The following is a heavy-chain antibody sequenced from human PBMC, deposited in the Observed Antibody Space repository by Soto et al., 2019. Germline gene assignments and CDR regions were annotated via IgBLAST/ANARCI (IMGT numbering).Heavy chain of an antibody. CDR3: ARDQLSSGLYVWFDP. CDR2: IYYDGST. V-gene: IGHV4-59*02. Sequence: SETLSLTCTVSGGSVSTYYWSWIRQPPGKGLEWIGYIYYDGSTSYNPSLRSRVTISVDTSKNQFSLILSSVTSADTAVYYCARDQLSSGLYVWFDPWGQGTLVTVSS. CDR1: GGSVSTYY. D-gene: IGHD6-25*01. J-gene: IGHJ5*02.